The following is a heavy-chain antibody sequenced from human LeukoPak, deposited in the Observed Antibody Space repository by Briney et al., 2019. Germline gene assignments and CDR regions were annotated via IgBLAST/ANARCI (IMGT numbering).Heavy chain of an antibody. CDR2: IYHSGST. CDR1: GGSISSSNC. V-gene: IGHV4-4*02. D-gene: IGHD5-18*01. J-gene: IGHJ4*02. Sequence: PSETLSLTCAVSGGSISSSNCWSWVRQPPGKGLDWIGEIYHSGSTNYNPSLKSRVTISVDKSKNQFSLKLSSVTAADTAVYYCASGRGYSYDYFDYWGQGTLVTVSS. CDR3: ASGRGYSYDYFDY.